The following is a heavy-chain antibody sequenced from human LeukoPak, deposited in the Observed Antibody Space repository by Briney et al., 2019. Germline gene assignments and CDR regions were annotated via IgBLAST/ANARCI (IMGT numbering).Heavy chain of an antibody. CDR3: AKGATIGTLIKNWFDP. CDR2: ISGGGTNP. J-gene: IGHJ5*02. V-gene: IGHV3-23*01. CDR1: EFTFSNYA. D-gene: IGHD3-16*01. Sequence: PGGSLRLSCAASEFTFSNYAMSWVRQAPGKGPEWVSAISGGGTNPYYAGSVKGRFTTSRDNSKNTMYLQMNSLRAEDTAVYHCAKGATIGTLIKNWFDPWGQGTLVTVSS.